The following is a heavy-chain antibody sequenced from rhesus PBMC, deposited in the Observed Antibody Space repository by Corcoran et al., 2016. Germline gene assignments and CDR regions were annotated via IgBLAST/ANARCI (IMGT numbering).Heavy chain of an antibody. J-gene: IGHJ4*01. CDR2: INRKADGRTA. CDR3: TVLTGVFDY. CDR1: GLTCRNSW. D-gene: IGHD3-22*01. V-gene: IGHV3-30*02. Sequence: EVLLVASGAGLGQPGGAVRISCAACGLTCRNSWMRWGRKAPGRGLEGGARINRKADGRTADYAESLKGRFTISRDDSKNTLYLQMTSLKPEDTAVYYCTVLTGVFDYWGQGVLVTVSS.